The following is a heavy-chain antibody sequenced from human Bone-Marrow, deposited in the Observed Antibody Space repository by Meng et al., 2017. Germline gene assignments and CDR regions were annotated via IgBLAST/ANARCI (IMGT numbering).Heavy chain of an antibody. CDR2: INPNSGGT. CDR3: AHRETYDFALHY. CDR1: GYTFTGYY. Sequence: ASVKVSCKASGYTFTGYYMHWVRQAPGQGLEWMGWINPNSGGTNYAQKFQGRVTMTRDTSISTAYMELSSLRSEDTAVYYCAHRETYDFALHYWGPGDLVTVSS. V-gene: IGHV1-2*02. D-gene: IGHD3-3*01. J-gene: IGHJ4*02.